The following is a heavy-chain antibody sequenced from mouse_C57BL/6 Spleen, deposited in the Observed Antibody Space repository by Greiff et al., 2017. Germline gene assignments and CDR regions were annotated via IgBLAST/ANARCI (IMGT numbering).Heavy chain of an antibody. D-gene: IGHD5-5*01. CDR3: TYHEGFAY. Sequence: EVKLMESGGGLVQPGGSMKLSCVASGFTFSNYWMNWVRQSPEKGLEWVAQIRLKSDNYATHYAESVKGRFTISRDDSKSSVYLQMNNLRAEDTGIYYCTYHEGFAYWGQGTLVTVSA. V-gene: IGHV6-3*01. CDR2: IRLKSDNYAT. J-gene: IGHJ3*01. CDR1: GFTFSNYW.